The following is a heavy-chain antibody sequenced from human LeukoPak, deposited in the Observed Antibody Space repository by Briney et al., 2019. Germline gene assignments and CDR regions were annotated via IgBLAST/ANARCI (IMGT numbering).Heavy chain of an antibody. J-gene: IGHJ4*02. Sequence: ASVKVSCKASGYTFTSYVISWVRQAPGQGLEWMGWINAYNGNTNYAQKLQGRVTMTTDTSTSTAYMELKSLRSDDTAVYYCAREHRWLQSLYYFDYWGQGTLVTVSS. CDR3: AREHRWLQSLYYFDY. CDR1: GYTFTSYV. V-gene: IGHV1-18*01. CDR2: INAYNGNT. D-gene: IGHD5-24*01.